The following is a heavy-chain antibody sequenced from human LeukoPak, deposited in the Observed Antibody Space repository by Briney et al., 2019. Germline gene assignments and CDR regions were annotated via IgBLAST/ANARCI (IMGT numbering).Heavy chain of an antibody. Sequence: GGSLRLSCAASGFTFSSYAMSWVRQAPGKGLEWVSAISGSGGSTYYADSVKGRFTISRDNSKNTLYLQMNSLRAEDTAVYYCARDRYEGPGYYYYYYMDVWGKGTTVTVSS. CDR2: ISGSGGST. V-gene: IGHV3-23*01. J-gene: IGHJ6*03. CDR1: GFTFSSYA. CDR3: ARDRYEGPGYYYYYYMDV. D-gene: IGHD5-12*01.